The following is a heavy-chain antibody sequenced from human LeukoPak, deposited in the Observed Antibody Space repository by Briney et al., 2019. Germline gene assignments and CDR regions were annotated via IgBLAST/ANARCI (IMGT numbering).Heavy chain of an antibody. CDR3: ARVRIVLMVYAMDV. CDR1: GFTFSSYG. J-gene: IGHJ6*02. Sequence: GGSLRLSCAASGFTFSSYGMHWVRQAPGKGLEWVAVIWYDGSNKYYADSVKGRFTISRDNSKNTLYLQMNSLRAEDTAVYYCARVRIVLMVYAMDVWGQGTTVTVSS. CDR2: IWYDGSNK. D-gene: IGHD2-8*01. V-gene: IGHV3-33*01.